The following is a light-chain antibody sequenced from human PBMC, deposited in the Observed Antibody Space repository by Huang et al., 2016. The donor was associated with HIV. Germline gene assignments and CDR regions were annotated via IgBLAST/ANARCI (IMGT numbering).Light chain of an antibody. CDR2: DAS. Sequence: EIVLTQSPATLFLSPGERATLSCRASQSVNSYLAWYQQKPGQAPRLLIYDASNRATGIPARFSGSGSGTDFTLTISSLEPEDFAVYYCQQRSNWYTFGQGTKLEIK. V-gene: IGKV3-11*01. J-gene: IGKJ2*01. CDR3: QQRSNWYT. CDR1: QSVNSY.